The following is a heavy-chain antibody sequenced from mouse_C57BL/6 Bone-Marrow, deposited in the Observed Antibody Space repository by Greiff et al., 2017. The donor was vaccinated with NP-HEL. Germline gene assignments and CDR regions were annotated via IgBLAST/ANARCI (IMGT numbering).Heavy chain of an antibody. V-gene: IGHV1-55*01. CDR3: AYYGSNSYAMDY. CDR1: GYTFTSYW. D-gene: IGHD1-1*01. CDR2: IYPGSGST. J-gene: IGHJ4*01. Sequence: QVQLKQPGAELVKPGASVKMSCKASGYTFTSYWITWVKQRPGQGLEWIGDIYPGSGSTNYNEKFKSKATLTVDTSSSTAYMQLSSLTSEDSAVYYCAYYGSNSYAMDYWGQGTSVTVSS.